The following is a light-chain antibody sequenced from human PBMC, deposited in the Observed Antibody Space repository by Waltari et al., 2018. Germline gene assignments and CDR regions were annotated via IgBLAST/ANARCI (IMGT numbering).Light chain of an antibody. CDR1: QSVRNN. J-gene: IGKJ2*02. CDR3: QQYDQWPRT. CDR2: AAS. V-gene: IGKV3-15*01. Sequence: EVVMTQSPGTLSVSPGERATFSCRASQSVRNNLAWYQQKPGQAPGLLISAASTRAPDAPARFSGSGSGTEFTLTISSLQSEDLGVYYCQQYDQWPRTFGLGTKLEIK.